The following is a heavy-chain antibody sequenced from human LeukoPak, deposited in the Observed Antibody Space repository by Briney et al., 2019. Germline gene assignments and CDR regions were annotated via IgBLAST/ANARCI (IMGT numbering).Heavy chain of an antibody. D-gene: IGHD3-16*01. CDR1: GGSISSYY. J-gene: IGHJ4*02. CDR3: ARLILGRERRGVSFDY. CDR2: IYYSGST. Sequence: ASETLSLTCTVSGGSISSYYWSWIRQPPGKGLEWIGYIYYSGSTNYNPSLKSRVTISVDTSKNQFSLKLSSVTAADTAVYYCARLILGRERRGVSFDYWGQGTLVTVSS. V-gene: IGHV4-59*08.